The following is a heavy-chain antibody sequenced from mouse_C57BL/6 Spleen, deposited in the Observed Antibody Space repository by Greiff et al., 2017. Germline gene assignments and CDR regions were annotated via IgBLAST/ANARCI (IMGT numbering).Heavy chain of an antibody. CDR1: GYTFTDYY. V-gene: IGHV1-76*01. CDR3: ARAGLPYAMDY. D-gene: IGHD3-3*01. CDR2: IYPGSGNT. Sequence: SGAELVRPGASVKLSCKASGYTFTDYYINWVKQRPGQGLEWIARIYPGSGNTYYNEKFKGKATLTAEKSSSTAYMQLSSLTSEDSAVYFCARAGLPYAMDYWGQGTSVTVSS. J-gene: IGHJ4*01.